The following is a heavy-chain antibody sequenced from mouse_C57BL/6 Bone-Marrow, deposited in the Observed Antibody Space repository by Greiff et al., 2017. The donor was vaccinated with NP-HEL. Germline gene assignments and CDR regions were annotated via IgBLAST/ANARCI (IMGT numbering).Heavy chain of an antibody. Sequence: QVQLQQSGAELVRPGASVKLSCKASGYTFTDYYINWVKQRPGQGLEWIARIYPGSGNTYYNEKFKGKATLTAEKSSSTAYMQLSSLTSEDSAVYFCAREKTARAMFAYWGQGTLVTVSA. V-gene: IGHV1-76*01. J-gene: IGHJ3*01. D-gene: IGHD3-2*01. CDR2: IYPGSGNT. CDR3: AREKTARAMFAY. CDR1: GYTFTDYY.